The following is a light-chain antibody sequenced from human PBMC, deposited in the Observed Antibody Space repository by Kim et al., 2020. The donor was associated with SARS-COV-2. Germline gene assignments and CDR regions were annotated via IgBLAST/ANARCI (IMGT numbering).Light chain of an antibody. J-gene: IGKJ4*01. CDR1: QDISSW. Sequence: DIQMTQSPSSVSASVGDRVTITCRASQDISSWLAWYQQKPGKAPKVLIYEASNLQSGVPSRFSGSGSGTDFTLTINSLQPEDFATYYCQQAHSFPLTFGGWTKVDIK. V-gene: IGKV1D-12*01. CDR2: EAS. CDR3: QQAHSFPLT.